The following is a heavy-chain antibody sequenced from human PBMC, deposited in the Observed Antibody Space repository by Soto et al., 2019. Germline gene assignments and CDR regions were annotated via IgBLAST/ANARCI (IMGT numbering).Heavy chain of an antibody. CDR2: IYTSGST. Sequence: QVQLQESGPGLVKPSETLSLTCTVSGGSISSFYWSWIRQPAGKGLEWIGRIYTSGSTNYNPSLKSRVTMSVDTSKNQFSLKLSSVTAADTAVYYCARVEDYYDRKGDIGWFDPWGQGTLVTVSS. V-gene: IGHV4-4*07. CDR1: GGSISSFY. CDR3: ARVEDYYDRKGDIGWFDP. D-gene: IGHD3-22*01. J-gene: IGHJ5*02.